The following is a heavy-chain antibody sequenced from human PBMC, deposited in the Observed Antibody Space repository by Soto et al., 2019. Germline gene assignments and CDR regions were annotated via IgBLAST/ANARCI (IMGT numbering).Heavy chain of an antibody. D-gene: IGHD6-19*01. CDR2: INAGNGKT. CDR1: GYTFTSYA. J-gene: IGHJ4*02. CDR3: ARDQVYSSGWYYFDY. Sequence: QVQLVQSGAEAKKPWASVKVSCKASGYTFTSYAMHWVRQAPGQRLAWMGWINAGNGKTKYSQKFQGRVTITRDTSASTAYMELSSLRSEDTAVYYCARDQVYSSGWYYFDYWGQGTLVTVSS. V-gene: IGHV1-3*01.